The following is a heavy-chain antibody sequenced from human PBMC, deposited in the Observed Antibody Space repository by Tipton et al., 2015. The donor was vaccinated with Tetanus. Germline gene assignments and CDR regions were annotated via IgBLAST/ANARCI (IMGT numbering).Heavy chain of an antibody. J-gene: IGHJ4*02. Sequence: TLSLTCTVSGWPINSGGYYWSWIRQPPGKGLEWIGNIYNIARTNYNPSLRSRVTMSVDTSKNQFYLQLSSVTAADTAVYFCARASQRTSEFWGQGTLVAVSS. V-gene: IGHV4-61*08. CDR3: ARASQRTSEF. CDR1: GWPINSGGYY. CDR2: IYNIART. D-gene: IGHD2-2*01.